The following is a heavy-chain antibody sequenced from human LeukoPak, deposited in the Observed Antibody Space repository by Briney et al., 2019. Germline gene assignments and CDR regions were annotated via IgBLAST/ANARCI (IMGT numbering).Heavy chain of an antibody. D-gene: IGHD3-10*01. CDR1: GGSFSGYY. V-gene: IGHV4-34*01. CDR3: ARDVPDTMVRGIPSSVGWFDP. CDR2: INHSGST. J-gene: IGHJ5*02. Sequence: PSETLSLTCAVYGGSFSGYYWSWIRQPPGKGLEWIGEINHSGSTNYNPSLKSRVTISVDTSKNQFSLKLSSVNAADTAVYYCARDVPDTMVRGIPSSVGWFDPWGQGTLVTVSS.